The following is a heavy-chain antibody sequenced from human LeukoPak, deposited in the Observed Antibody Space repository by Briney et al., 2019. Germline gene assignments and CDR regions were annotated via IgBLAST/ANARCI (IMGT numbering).Heavy chain of an antibody. Sequence: GGSLRLSCAASGFTFSSYSMNWVRQAPGKGLEWVSSISSSSSYIYYADSVKGRFTISRDNAKNSLYLQMNSLRAEDTAVYYCARGGVTIPFDYWGQGTLVTVSS. V-gene: IGHV3-21*01. CDR3: ARGGVTIPFDY. CDR1: GFTFSSYS. CDR2: ISSSSSYI. D-gene: IGHD4-23*01. J-gene: IGHJ4*02.